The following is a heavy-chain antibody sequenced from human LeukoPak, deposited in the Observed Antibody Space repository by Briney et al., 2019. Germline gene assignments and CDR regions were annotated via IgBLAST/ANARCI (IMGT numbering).Heavy chain of an antibody. V-gene: IGHV5-51*01. D-gene: IGHD1-26*01. J-gene: IGHJ4*02. CDR2: IYPGDSDT. CDR1: GYRFTNHW. CDR3: TRLPQWGGTYHFDY. Sequence: KDGESLKISCKGSGYRFTNHWIGWVRQMPGKGLEWMGIIYPGDSDTRYSPSFQGQVTISADKSISTAYLQWSSLKASDTAMYYCTRLPQWGGTYHFDYWGQGTLLTVSS.